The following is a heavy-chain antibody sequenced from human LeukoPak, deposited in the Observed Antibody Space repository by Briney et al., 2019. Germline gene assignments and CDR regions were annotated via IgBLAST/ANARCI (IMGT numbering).Heavy chain of an antibody. J-gene: IGHJ4*02. D-gene: IGHD6-19*01. Sequence: GGSLTLDCTTYGFTFSDYAMTWLRQAPGKGLEWVGFIRNKANGGTADYAASVKGRFTISRDDSKTIAYLQMNSLKTEDTAVYYCTRAYSTGWLGINDFWGQGALVTVSS. CDR1: GFTFSDYA. CDR2: IRNKANGGTA. V-gene: IGHV3-49*03. CDR3: TRAYSTGWLGINDF.